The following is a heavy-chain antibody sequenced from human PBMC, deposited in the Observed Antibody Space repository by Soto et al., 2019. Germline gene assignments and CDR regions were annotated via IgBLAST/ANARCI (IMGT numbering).Heavy chain of an antibody. V-gene: IGHV4-34*01. J-gene: IGHJ4*02. CDR2: ISQSGNT. CDR1: SGSFSGYY. D-gene: IGHD6-6*01. Sequence: QVQLHQWGAGLLKPSETLSLACSIYSGSFSGYYWSWIRQPPGKGLDWIGEISQSGNTNYSPSLKSRVSISIDTYKKQFSLTLASVSAADTAVYYCARAPKVSGSSQTRPDFWGQGTLVTVSS. CDR3: ARAPKVSGSSQTRPDF.